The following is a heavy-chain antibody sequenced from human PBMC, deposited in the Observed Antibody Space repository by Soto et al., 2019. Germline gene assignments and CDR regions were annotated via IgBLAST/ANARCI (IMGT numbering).Heavy chain of an antibody. CDR1: GFSLSTSGVG. CDR2: IYYSGST. D-gene: IGHD1-26*01. CDR3: ARRYGGNFDY. V-gene: IGHV4-61*08. J-gene: IGHJ4*02. Sequence: SGPTLVNPTQTLTLTCTFSGFSLSTSGVGVGWIRQPPGKGLEWIGYIYYSGSTNYNPSLKSRVTISVDTSKNQFSLKLTSVTAADTAVYYCARRYGGNFDYWGQGTLVTVSS.